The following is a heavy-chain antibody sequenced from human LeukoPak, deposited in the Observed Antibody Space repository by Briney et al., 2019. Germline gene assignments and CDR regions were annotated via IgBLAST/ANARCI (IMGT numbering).Heavy chain of an antibody. CDR1: GGSTSSYY. J-gene: IGHJ5*02. D-gene: IGHD3-22*01. Sequence: PSETLSLTCTVSGGSTSSYYWSWIRQPPGKGLEWIGYIYYSGSTNYNPSLKSRVTISVDTSKNQFSLKLSSVTAADTAMYYCARATDASSGYFWFDPWGQGTLVTVSS. V-gene: IGHV4-59*01. CDR3: ARATDASSGYFWFDP. CDR2: IYYSGST.